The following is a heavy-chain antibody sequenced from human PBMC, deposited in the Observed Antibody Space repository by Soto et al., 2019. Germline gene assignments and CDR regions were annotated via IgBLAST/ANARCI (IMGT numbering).Heavy chain of an antibody. V-gene: IGHV3-7*01. CDR3: ARLYGSVSTFDY. J-gene: IGHJ4*02. CDR2: IKPDGSDK. Sequence: PGGSLRLSCVASGFTFSGHWMTWVRQAPGKGLEWVASIKPDGSDKFYVDSVKGRFTISRDNAEDSLYLQMSSLRAEDTAVYYCARLYGSVSTFDYWGQGTLVTVSS. CDR1: GFTFSGHW. D-gene: IGHD6-25*01.